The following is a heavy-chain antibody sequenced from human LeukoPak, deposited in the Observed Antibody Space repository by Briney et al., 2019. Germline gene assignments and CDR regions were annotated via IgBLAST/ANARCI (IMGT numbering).Heavy chain of an antibody. Sequence: GGSLRLSCAVSGFTFSSYPMSWVRQTPGRGLEGVSAISGSGGSTYYADSVKGRVTISRDNSKNTLYLQMNRLRAEDTAVYYCAKDCRRYYYDSSGCFDYWGQGTLVTVSS. V-gene: IGHV3-23*01. D-gene: IGHD3-22*01. CDR3: AKDCRRYYYDSSGCFDY. CDR2: ISGSGGST. CDR1: GFTFSSYP. J-gene: IGHJ4*02.